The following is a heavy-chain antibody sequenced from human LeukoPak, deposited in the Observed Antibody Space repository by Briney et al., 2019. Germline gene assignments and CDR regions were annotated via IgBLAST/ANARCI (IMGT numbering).Heavy chain of an antibody. V-gene: IGHV3-74*01. CDR2: INTDGSTI. CDR3: ARALGYSYGYGIY. CDR1: GLTFSDCW. D-gene: IGHD5-18*01. J-gene: IGHJ4*02. Sequence: GGSLRLSCAASGLTFSDCWMHWVRQAPGKGLEWVSRINTDGSTINYADSVKGRPTVSRDNAKNTMYLQMNSLRAEDSAVYYCARALGYSYGYGIYWGQGTLVTVSS.